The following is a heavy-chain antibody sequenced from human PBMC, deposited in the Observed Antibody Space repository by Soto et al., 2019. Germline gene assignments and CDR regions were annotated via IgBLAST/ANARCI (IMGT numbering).Heavy chain of an antibody. CDR1: GFTFSTYG. Sequence: QVQLVESGGGVVQPGRSLRLSCAASGFTFSTYGMHWVRQAPGKGLEWVAVISYDGTNKYYADSVKGRFTISRDNSXXTLYLXXNXXXXXXXXXXXXXXXXXXXXXXDFXXWGQGTLVTVSS. V-gene: IGHV3-30*03. CDR3: XXXXXXXXXXDFXX. J-gene: IGHJ4*02. CDR2: ISYDGTNK.